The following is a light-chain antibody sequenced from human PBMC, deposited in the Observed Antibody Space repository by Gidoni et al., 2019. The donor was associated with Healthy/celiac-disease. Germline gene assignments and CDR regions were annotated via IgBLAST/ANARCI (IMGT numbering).Light chain of an antibody. Sequence: PRSVSGSPGQPVTISCTGTSSDVGGYNYVSWYQQHPGKAPKLMIYDVSKRPSGVPDRFSGSKSGNTASLTISGLQAEDEADYYCCSYAGSYTWVFGGGTKLTVL. CDR3: CSYAGSYTWV. CDR1: SSDVGGYNY. V-gene: IGLV2-11*01. CDR2: DVS. J-gene: IGLJ2*01.